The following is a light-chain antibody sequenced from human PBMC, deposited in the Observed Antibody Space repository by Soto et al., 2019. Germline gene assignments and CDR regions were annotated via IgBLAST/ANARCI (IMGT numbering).Light chain of an antibody. Sequence: VLTQSPGTLSLSPGESATLSCRASQTVSITYLTWYQQKPGQAPRLLIFGASARATGVPARFSGSGSGTDFTLTISSLEPEDFAVYYCQQRSSWPPTFGQGTKVDIK. V-gene: IGKV3D-20*02. J-gene: IGKJ1*01. CDR2: GAS. CDR1: QTVSITY. CDR3: QQRSSWPPT.